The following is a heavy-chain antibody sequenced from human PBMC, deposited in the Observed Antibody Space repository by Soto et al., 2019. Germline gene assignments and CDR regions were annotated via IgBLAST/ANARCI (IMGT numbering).Heavy chain of an antibody. CDR2: ISYDGSNK. V-gene: IGHV3-30-3*01. D-gene: IGHD5-18*01. CDR1: GFTFSSYA. Sequence: PGGSLRLSCAASGFTFSSYAMHWVRQAPGKGLEWVAVISYDGSNKYYAESVKGRFTISRDNSKNTLYLQMNSLRADDTAVYYCARGGDVDTDYYYYGMDVWGQGTTVTVSS. CDR3: ARGGDVDTDYYYYGMDV. J-gene: IGHJ6*02.